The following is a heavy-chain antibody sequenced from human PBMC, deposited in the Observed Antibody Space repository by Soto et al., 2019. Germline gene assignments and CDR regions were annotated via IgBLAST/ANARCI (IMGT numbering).Heavy chain of an antibody. Sequence: PSHTLSLTCAISGYSVSSNSAAWNWIRQSPSRGLEWLGRTYYRSKWYNDYAVSVKSRITINPDTSKNQFSLQLNSVTPEDTAVYYCARDSWIQLWFQTVPFDYWGQGTLVTVSS. V-gene: IGHV6-1*01. J-gene: IGHJ4*02. CDR3: ARDSWIQLWFQTVPFDY. CDR1: GYSVSSNSAA. CDR2: TYYRSKWYN. D-gene: IGHD5-18*01.